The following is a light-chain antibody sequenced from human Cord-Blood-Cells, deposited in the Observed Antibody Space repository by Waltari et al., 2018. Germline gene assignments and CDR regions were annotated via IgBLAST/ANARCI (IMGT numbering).Light chain of an antibody. CDR3: QQRSNWPPIT. CDR2: DAS. V-gene: IGKV3-11*01. CDR1: QSVSSY. Sequence: EIVLTQSPATLSWSPGERAILSCRASQSVSSYLAWYQQKPRQAPRLLIYDASNRAIGIPARFSGSGSGTDFTLTISSLEPEDFAVYYCQQRSNWPPITFGQGTRLEIK. J-gene: IGKJ5*01.